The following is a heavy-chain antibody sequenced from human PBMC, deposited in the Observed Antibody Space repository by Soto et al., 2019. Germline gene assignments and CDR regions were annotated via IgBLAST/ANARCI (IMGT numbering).Heavy chain of an antibody. CDR3: ARGYGDYFGY. D-gene: IGHD4-17*01. V-gene: IGHV4-59*01. Sequence: PSETLSLTCTVSCGSISSYYWSWIWQPPGKGLEWIGYIYYSGSTNYNPSLKSRVTISVDTSKNQFSLKLSSVTAADTAVYYCARGYGDYFGYWGQGTLVTVSS. CDR1: CGSISSYY. CDR2: IYYSGST. J-gene: IGHJ4*02.